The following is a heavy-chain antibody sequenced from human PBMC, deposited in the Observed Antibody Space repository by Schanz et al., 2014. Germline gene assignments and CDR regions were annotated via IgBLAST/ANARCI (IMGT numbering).Heavy chain of an antibody. D-gene: IGHD6-6*01. Sequence: QVQLQQWGAGLLKASETLSLTCAVYGGSSSDCYWSWIRQPPGKGLEWIGEINHSGGTNYNPSLKSRVTMSVDTSKNQVSLNLRSVTAADTAFYHCARELGREGGFDSWGQGTLVTVTS. CDR2: INHSGGT. CDR3: ARELGREGGFDS. J-gene: IGHJ4*02. CDR1: GGSSSDCY. V-gene: IGHV4-34*01.